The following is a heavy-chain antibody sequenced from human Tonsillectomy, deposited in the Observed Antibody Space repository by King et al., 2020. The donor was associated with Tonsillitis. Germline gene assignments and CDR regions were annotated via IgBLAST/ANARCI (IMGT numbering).Heavy chain of an antibody. V-gene: IGHV3-15*01. CDR2: IKSKTDGWTT. D-gene: IGHD6-6*01. CDR3: TTVSIEALSY. J-gene: IGHJ4*02. CDR1: GFTFSNAW. Sequence: VQLVESGGGLVKPGGSLRLSCAASGFTFSNAWMSWVRQAPGKGLEWVGRIKSKTDGWTTDYAAPVKGRFTISRDDSKNTLYLQMNSLKTEDTAVYYCTTVSIEALSYWGQGTLVTVSS.